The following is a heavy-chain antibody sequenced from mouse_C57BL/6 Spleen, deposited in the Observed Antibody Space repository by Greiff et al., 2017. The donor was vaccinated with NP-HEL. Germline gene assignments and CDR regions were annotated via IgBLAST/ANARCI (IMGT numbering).Heavy chain of an antibody. D-gene: IGHD1-1*01. CDR3: ASHPLLEAFDY. CDR2: INPSNGGT. V-gene: IGHV1-53*01. J-gene: IGHJ2*01. Sequence: QVQLQQPGTELVKPGASVTLSCKASGYTFTSYWMHWVKQRPGQGLEWIGNINPSNGGTNYNEKFKSKATLTVDKSYSPAYMQLSSLTSEDSAVYYCASHPLLEAFDYWGQGTTLTVSS. CDR1: GYTFTSYW.